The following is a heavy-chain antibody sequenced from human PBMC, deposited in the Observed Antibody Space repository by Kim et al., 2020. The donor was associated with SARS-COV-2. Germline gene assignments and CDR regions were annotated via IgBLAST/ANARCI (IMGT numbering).Heavy chain of an antibody. V-gene: IGHV1-46*01. J-gene: IGHJ5*02. Sequence: SYAQKFQGRVTMTRDTSTSTVYMELSSLRSEDTAVYYCAREGYPPFTFDPWGQGTLVTVSS. CDR3: AREGYPPFTFDP. D-gene: IGHD5-12*01.